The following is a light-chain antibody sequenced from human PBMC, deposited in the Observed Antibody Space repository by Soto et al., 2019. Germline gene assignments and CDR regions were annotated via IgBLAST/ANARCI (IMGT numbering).Light chain of an antibody. V-gene: IGKV3-20*01. J-gene: IGKJ4*01. CDR2: GAS. Sequence: ELVLTQSPVTLSLSPGERATLSCRASQSVTSSYLAWYQQKPGQAPRLLMYGASTRATGIPDTFSGSGSGTDFTLTISRLEPEDLAVYYCQQYGSSPLTFGGGTKVEIK. CDR3: QQYGSSPLT. CDR1: QSVTSSY.